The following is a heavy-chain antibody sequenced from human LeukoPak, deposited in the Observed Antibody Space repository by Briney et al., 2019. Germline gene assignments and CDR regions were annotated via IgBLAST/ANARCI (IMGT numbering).Heavy chain of an antibody. J-gene: IGHJ3*02. D-gene: IGHD2-2*01. CDR2: ISWNSGSI. CDR3: AGSWCSSTGCFPSRGRFDI. CDR1: GFTFDDYA. V-gene: IGHV3-9*01. Sequence: GGSLRLSCAASGFTFDDYAMHWVRQAPGKDLEWVSSISWNSGSIGYADSVKGRFTISRDNAKNSLYLQMNSLRAEDTALNYCAGSWCSSTGCFPSRGRFDIWGQGTMVTVSS.